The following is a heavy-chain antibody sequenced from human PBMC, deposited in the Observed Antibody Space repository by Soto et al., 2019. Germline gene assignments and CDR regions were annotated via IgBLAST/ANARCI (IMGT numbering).Heavy chain of an antibody. Sequence: GGSLRLSCAASGFTFSSYGMHWVRQAPGKGLEWVAVIWYDGSNKYYADSVKGRFTISRDNSKNTLYLQMNSLRAEDTAVYYCAVLGGSQRDHYYDSSGYVYWGQGTLVTVSS. J-gene: IGHJ4*02. V-gene: IGHV3-33*01. CDR3: AVLGGSQRDHYYDSSGYVY. CDR1: GFTFSSYG. D-gene: IGHD3-22*01. CDR2: IWYDGSNK.